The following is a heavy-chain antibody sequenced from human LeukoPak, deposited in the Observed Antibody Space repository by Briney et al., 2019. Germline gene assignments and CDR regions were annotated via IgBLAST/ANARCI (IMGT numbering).Heavy chain of an antibody. CDR2: IAGKANNYAT. J-gene: IGHJ4*02. V-gene: IGHV3-73*01. CDR3: TTHASCGGDCYSN. D-gene: IGHD2-21*02. CDR1: GFTFSASG. Sequence: GGSLRLSCAASGFTFSASGVHWVRQASGKGLEWVGRIAGKANNYATLYAASVKGRFTISRDDSQNTAYLQMTSLKTEDTAVYYCTTHASCGGDCYSNWGQGTLVTVSS.